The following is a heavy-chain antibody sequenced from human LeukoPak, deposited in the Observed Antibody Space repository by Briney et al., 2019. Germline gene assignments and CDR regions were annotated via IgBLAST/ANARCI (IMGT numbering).Heavy chain of an antibody. V-gene: IGHV4-38-2*02. CDR3: ARGSYDFWSGPSRHFDY. J-gene: IGHJ4*02. D-gene: IGHD3-3*01. CDR1: GYSISSGYY. Sequence: MPSETLSLTCTVSGYSISSGYYWGWIRQPPGKGLEWIGSIYHSGSTYYNPSLKSRVTISVDTSKNQFSLKLSSVTAADTAVYYCARGSYDFWSGPSRHFDYWGQGTLVTVSS. CDR2: IYHSGST.